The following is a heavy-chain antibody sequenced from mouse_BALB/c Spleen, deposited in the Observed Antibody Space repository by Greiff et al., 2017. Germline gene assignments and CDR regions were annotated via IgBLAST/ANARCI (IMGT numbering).Heavy chain of an antibody. Sequence: EVKLMESGGGLVQPGGSLKLSCAASGFTFSSYGMSWVRQTPDKRLELVATINSNGGSTYYPDSVKGRFTISRDNAKNTLYLQMSSLKSEDTAMYYCARDRVYYDYDYAMDYWGQGTSVTVSS. CDR1: GFTFSSYG. V-gene: IGHV5-6-3*01. CDR2: INSNGGST. D-gene: IGHD2-4*01. CDR3: ARDRVYYDYDYAMDY. J-gene: IGHJ4*01.